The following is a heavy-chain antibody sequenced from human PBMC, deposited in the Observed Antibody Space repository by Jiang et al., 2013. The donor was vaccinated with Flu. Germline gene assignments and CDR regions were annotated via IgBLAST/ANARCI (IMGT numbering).Heavy chain of an antibody. CDR3: ARQRKKMATTPGSAGMDV. V-gene: IGHV4-59*08. CDR1: GGSISSYY. J-gene: IGHJ6*02. CDR2: IYYSGST. D-gene: IGHD5-24*01. Sequence: GSGLVKPSETLSLTCTVSGGSISSYYWSWIRQPPGKGLEWIGYIYYSGSTNYNPSLKSRVTISVDTSKNQFSLKLSSVTAADTAVYYCARQRKKMATTPGSAGMDVWGQGTTVTVSS.